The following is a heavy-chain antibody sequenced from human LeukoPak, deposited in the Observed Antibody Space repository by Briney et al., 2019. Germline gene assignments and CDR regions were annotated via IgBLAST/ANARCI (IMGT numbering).Heavy chain of an antibody. Sequence: GGSLRLSCAASGFTFSSYSMNCVRQAPGKGLEGVSSISSSSSYIYYADSVKGRFTISRDNAKNTLYLQMNSLRAEDTAVYYCARDRWFGLNAFDIWGQGTMVTVSS. CDR2: ISSSSSYI. V-gene: IGHV3-21*01. J-gene: IGHJ3*02. D-gene: IGHD3-10*01. CDR3: ARDRWFGLNAFDI. CDR1: GFTFSSYS.